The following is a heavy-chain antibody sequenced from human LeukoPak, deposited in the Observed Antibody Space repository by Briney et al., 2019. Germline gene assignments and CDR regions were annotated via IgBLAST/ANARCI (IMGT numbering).Heavy chain of an antibody. J-gene: IGHJ6*03. D-gene: IGHD3-16*02. V-gene: IGHV1-46*01. CDR1: GYTFTSYY. CDR2: INPSGGST. Sequence: AASVKVSCKASGYTFTSYYMHWVRQAPGQGLEWMGIINPSGGSTNYAQKLQGRVTMTTDTSTSTAYMELRSLRSDDTAVYYCARGAYDYVWGSYQARYYYMDVWGKGTTVTVSS. CDR3: ARGAYDYVWGSYQARYYYMDV.